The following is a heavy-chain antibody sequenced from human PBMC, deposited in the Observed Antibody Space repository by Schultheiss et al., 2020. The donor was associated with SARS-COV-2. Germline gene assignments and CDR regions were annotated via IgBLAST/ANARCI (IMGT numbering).Heavy chain of an antibody. CDR3: AKGASGYYYDSSGYYVPYYGMDV. J-gene: IGHJ6*02. D-gene: IGHD3-22*01. CDR2: INPNSGGT. CDR1: GYTFTGYY. V-gene: IGHV1-2*02. Sequence: ASVKVSCKASGYTFTGYYMHWVRQAPGQGLEWMGWINPNSGGTNYAQKFQGRVTMTRDTSISTAYMELSRLRSDDTAVYYCAKGASGYYYDSSGYYVPYYGMDVWGQGTTVTVSS.